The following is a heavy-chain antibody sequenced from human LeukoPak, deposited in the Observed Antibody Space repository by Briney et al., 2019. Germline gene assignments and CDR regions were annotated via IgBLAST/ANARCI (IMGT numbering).Heavy chain of an antibody. D-gene: IGHD1-14*01. CDR3: ARDKPGYGAYYN. Sequence: GGSLRLSCAASGFTFNTYWMTWVRQAPGKGPEWVGNIKDDGSAKYYVESVKGRFTISRDNAKNSLCLQMNNLRVEDTAVYYCARDKPGYGAYYNWGQGTRVTVSS. V-gene: IGHV3-7*01. J-gene: IGHJ4*02. CDR1: GFTFNTYW. CDR2: IKDDGSAK.